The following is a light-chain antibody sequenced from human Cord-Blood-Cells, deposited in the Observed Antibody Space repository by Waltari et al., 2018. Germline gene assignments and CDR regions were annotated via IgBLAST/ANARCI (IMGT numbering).Light chain of an antibody. CDR1: SSKIGSNT. Sequence: QSVLTQPPSASGTPGQRVTISCSGSSSKIGSNTVNWYQQLPGTAPKLLIYSNNHRTSGVPDRFSGSKSGTSASLAISGLQSEDEADYYCAAWDDSLNGPVFGGGTKLTVL. CDR3: AAWDDSLNGPV. V-gene: IGLV1-44*01. CDR2: SNN. J-gene: IGLJ3*02.